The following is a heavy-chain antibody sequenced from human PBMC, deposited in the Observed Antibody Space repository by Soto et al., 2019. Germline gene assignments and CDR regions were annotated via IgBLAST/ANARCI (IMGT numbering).Heavy chain of an antibody. J-gene: IGHJ5*02. CDR1: GGSISSYY. V-gene: IGHV4-59*01. CDR3: GSRGLGYCSGGSCYSAWFDP. Sequence: SETLSLTCTVSGGSISSYYWSWIRQPPGKGLEWIGYIYYSGSTNYNPSLKSRVTISVDTSKNQFSLKLSSVTAADTAEYYCGSRGLGYCSGGSCYSAWFDPWGQETLVTVSS. CDR2: IYYSGST. D-gene: IGHD2-15*01.